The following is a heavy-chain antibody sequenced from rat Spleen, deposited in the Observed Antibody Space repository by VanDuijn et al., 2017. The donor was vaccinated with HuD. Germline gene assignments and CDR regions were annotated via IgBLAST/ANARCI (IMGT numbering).Heavy chain of an antibody. CDR2: IIYDGSRT. D-gene: IGHD1-1*01. V-gene: IGHV5S10*01. J-gene: IGHJ3*01. CDR3: ATQAWGDDWFAY. CDR1: GFTFSNYY. Sequence: EVQLVESGGGLVQPGRSMKLSCAASGFTFSNYYMAWVRQAPTKGLEWVATIIYDGSRTYYRDSVKGRFTISRDNAKSTLYLQMDSLRSEDTATYYCATQAWGDDWFAYWGQGTLVTVSS.